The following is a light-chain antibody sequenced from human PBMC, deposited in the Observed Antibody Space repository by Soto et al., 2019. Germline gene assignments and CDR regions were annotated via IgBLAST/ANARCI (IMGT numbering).Light chain of an antibody. CDR3: ATWDDSLNGPWV. V-gene: IGLV1-44*01. Sequence: QSVLTQPPSASGTPGQRVTISCSGSSSNIGSNTVNWYQQLPGTAPKLLIYSNNKRPSGVPDRFSDSKSGTSASLAISGLQSEDEADYYCATWDDSLNGPWVFGGGTKLTVL. CDR1: SSNIGSNT. CDR2: SNN. J-gene: IGLJ3*02.